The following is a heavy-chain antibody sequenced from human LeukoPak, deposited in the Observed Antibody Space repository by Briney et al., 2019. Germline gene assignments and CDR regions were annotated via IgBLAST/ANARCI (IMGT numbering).Heavy chain of an antibody. V-gene: IGHV3-53*01. CDR1: GFTVSSNY. J-gene: IGHJ6*02. Sequence: GGSLRLSCAASGFTVSSNYMSWVRQAPGKGLEWVSVIYSGGSTYYADSVKGRFTISRDNSKNTLYLQMNSLRAEDTAVYYCARDRTDYDILTGFYYYGMDVWGQGTTVTVSS. CDR3: ARDRTDYDILTGFYYYGMDV. D-gene: IGHD3-9*01. CDR2: IYSGGST.